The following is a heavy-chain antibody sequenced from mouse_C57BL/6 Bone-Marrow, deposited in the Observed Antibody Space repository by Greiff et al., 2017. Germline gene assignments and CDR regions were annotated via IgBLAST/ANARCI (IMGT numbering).Heavy chain of an antibody. CDR2: IDPETGGT. V-gene: IGHV1-15*01. CDR1: GYTFTDYE. CDR3: GIYYGNPYAMGY. Sequence: QVQLKESGAELVRPGASVTLSCKASGYTFTDYEMHWVKQTPVHGLEWIGAIDPETGGTAYNQKLKGKAILTADKSSSTAYMELRSLPSEDSAVYYCGIYYGNPYAMGYWGQGTSVTVSS. D-gene: IGHD2-1*01. J-gene: IGHJ4*01.